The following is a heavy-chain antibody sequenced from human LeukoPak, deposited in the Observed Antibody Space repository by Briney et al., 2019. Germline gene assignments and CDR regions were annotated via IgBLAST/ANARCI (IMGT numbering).Heavy chain of an antibody. CDR3: ARISNGA. D-gene: IGHD3-10*01. V-gene: IGHV3-30*02. CDR2: IRYDGSNK. J-gene: IGHJ5*02. Sequence: GGSLRPSCAASGFTFSSYGMHWVRQAPGKGLEWVTFIRYDGSNKYYADSVKGRFTISRDNSKNTLYLRMNSLRAEDTAVCYCARISNGAWGQGTLVTVSS. CDR1: GFTFSSYG.